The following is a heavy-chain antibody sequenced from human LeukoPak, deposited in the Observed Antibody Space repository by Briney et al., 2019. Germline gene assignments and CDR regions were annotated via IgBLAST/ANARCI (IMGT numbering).Heavy chain of an antibody. V-gene: IGHV3-21*01. Sequence: SGGSLRLSCAASGFIFSSYSMNWVRQAPGKGLEWVSSISSSSSYIYYADSVKGRFTISRDNAKNSLYPQMDSLRAEDTAVYYCARGPTPYSSGYDYWGQGTLVTVSS. J-gene: IGHJ4*02. CDR3: ARGPTPYSSGYDY. CDR1: GFIFSSYS. CDR2: ISSSSSYI. D-gene: IGHD6-19*01.